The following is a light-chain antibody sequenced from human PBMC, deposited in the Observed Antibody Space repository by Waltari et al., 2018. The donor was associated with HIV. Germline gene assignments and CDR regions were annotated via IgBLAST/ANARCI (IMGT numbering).Light chain of an antibody. CDR2: GAS. CDR1: QGVSSN. Sequence: EIVMTQSPGTLSLAPGERATLSCRASQGVSSNVAWYQQRLGQAPRLLIFGASTRATGIPARCSGSGSGTEFTLTISSLQSEDFAVYYCQQYNNWPPWTFGQGTKVEIK. V-gene: IGKV3-15*01. J-gene: IGKJ1*01. CDR3: QQYNNWPPWT.